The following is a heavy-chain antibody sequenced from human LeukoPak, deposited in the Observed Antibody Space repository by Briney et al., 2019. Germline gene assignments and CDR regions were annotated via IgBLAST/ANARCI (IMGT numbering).Heavy chain of an antibody. J-gene: IGHJ4*02. CDR3: ARGLGYCTSTTCLLPFDY. V-gene: IGHV3-53*01. CDR2: IYSGGST. CDR1: GFTVSTYY. D-gene: IGHD2-2*01. Sequence: GGSLRLSCAASGFTVSTYYMTWVRQAPGKGLECVSVIYSGGSTHYADSVKGRFTVSRDNSKNTLYLQMNSLRAEDTAMYYCARGLGYCTSTTCLLPFDYWGQGTLVTVSS.